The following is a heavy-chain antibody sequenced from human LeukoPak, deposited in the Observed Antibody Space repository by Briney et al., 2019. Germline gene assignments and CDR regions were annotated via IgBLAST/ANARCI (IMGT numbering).Heavy chain of an antibody. V-gene: IGHV3-48*03. J-gene: IGHJ6*03. D-gene: IGHD3-10*01. Sequence: GGSLRLSCAASGVTFSSYEMNWVRQAPGKGLEWVSYICSSGSTIYHADSVKGRFTISRDNSKNTLWLQMNSLKGEDTAVYYCAKTWRGRGYYGYGPSEYFYYMDVWGKGTTVTISS. CDR2: ICSSGSTI. CDR1: GVTFSSYE. CDR3: AKTWRGRGYYGYGPSEYFYYMDV.